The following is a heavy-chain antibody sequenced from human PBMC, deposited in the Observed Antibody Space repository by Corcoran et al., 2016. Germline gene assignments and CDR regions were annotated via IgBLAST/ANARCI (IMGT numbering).Heavy chain of an antibody. D-gene: IGHD1-26*01. CDR2: INSDGRAT. V-gene: IGHV3-74*01. CDR3: ASGGYYQPPGY. CDR1: GFTFSGYW. Sequence: EVQLVESGGGLVQPGGSLRLSCAASGFTFSGYWMHWVRQAPGEGLVWVSRINSDGRATSYADSVKGRFTISRDNAKNTLYLQMNSLRAEETAVYYCASGGYYQPPGYWGQGTLVTGSS. J-gene: IGHJ4*02.